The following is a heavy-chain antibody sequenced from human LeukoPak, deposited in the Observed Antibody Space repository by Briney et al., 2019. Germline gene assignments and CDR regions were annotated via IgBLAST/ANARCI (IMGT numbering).Heavy chain of an antibody. CDR2: IYYSGST. J-gene: IGHJ3*02. V-gene: IGHV4-59*01. Sequence: SGTLSLTCTVSGGAISSYYWSWIRQPPGKGQEWIWDIYYSGSTHYNPSLKSRVTISVDTSKNQSSLKLSSVTAADTAVYYCDGRYLAAFDIWGQGTMVTVSS. CDR3: DGRYLAAFDI. CDR1: GGAISSYY. D-gene: IGHD3-9*01.